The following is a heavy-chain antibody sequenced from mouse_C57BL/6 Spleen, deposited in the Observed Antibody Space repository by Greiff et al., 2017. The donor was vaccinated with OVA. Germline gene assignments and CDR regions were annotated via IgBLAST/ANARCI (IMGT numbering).Heavy chain of an antibody. V-gene: IGHV1-76*01. Sequence: VQLLQSGAELVRPGASVKLSCKASGYTFTDYYINWVKQRPGQGLEWIARIYPGSGNTYYNEKFKGKATLTAEKSSSTAYMQLSSLTSEDSDVYFCARRDLAGTGLADWGKGTLVTVAA. J-gene: IGHJ3*01. CDR2: IYPGSGNT. CDR1: GYTFTDYY. D-gene: IGHD4-1*01. CDR3: ARRDLAGTGLAD.